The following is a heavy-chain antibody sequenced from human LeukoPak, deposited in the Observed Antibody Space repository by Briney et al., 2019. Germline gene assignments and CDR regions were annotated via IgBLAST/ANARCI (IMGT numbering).Heavy chain of an antibody. J-gene: IGHJ4*02. Sequence: PSETLSLTCTVSGGSISSYNWNWIRQPAGRGLEWIGRFDTSGSTTYNPSLKSRITMSVDTSKNHFSLKLTSATAADTAVYFCALEAIRGDIFGSWGQGTLVTVSS. V-gene: IGHV4-4*07. CDR3: ALEAIRGDIFGS. D-gene: IGHD1-1*01. CDR2: FDTSGST. CDR1: GGSISSYN.